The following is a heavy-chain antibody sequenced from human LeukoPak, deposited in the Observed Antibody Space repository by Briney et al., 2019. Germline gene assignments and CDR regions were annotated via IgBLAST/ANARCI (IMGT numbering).Heavy chain of an antibody. CDR1: GFTFSSYA. Sequence: PGGSLRLSCAASGFTFSSYAMSWVRQAPGKGLEWVSVISGSGGSTYYADSVKGRFTISRDNSKNTLYLQMNSLRAEDTAVCYCAKDGSSSWYYYFDYWGQGTLVTVSS. CDR2: ISGSGGST. J-gene: IGHJ4*02. D-gene: IGHD6-13*01. CDR3: AKDGSSSWYYYFDY. V-gene: IGHV3-23*01.